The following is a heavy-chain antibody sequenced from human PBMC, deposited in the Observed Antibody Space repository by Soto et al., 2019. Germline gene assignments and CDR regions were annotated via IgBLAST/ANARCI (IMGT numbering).Heavy chain of an antibody. Sequence: GGSLRLSCAASGFTFSSYSMNWVRQAPGKGLEWVSYISSSSSTIYYADSVKGRFTISRDNAKNSLYLQMNSLRAEDTAVYYCASSQVVAATPPDYWGQGTLVTVSS. CDR1: GFTFSSYS. CDR2: ISSSSSTI. J-gene: IGHJ4*02. CDR3: ASSQVVAATPPDY. D-gene: IGHD2-15*01. V-gene: IGHV3-48*01.